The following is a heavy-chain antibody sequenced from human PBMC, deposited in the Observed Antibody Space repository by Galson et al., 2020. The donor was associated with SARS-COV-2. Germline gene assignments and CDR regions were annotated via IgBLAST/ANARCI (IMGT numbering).Heavy chain of an antibody. CDR1: DVSMTSYY. D-gene: IGHD4-17*01. V-gene: IGHV4-59*01. CDR3: ARDPAPLYGDNYYYGMDV. Sequence: SQTHSLTCSVSDVSMTSYYWSWIRQPPGKGLEWIGYISYSGSTNYNPSLRSRVTILVDLSKNQFSLKLSSVTAADTAVYYCARDPAPLYGDNYYYGMDVWGRGTTVTVSS. J-gene: IGHJ6*02. CDR2: ISYSGST.